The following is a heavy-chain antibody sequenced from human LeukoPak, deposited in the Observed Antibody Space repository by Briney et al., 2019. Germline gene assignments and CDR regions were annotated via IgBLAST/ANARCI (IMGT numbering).Heavy chain of an antibody. CDR3: ARDLVRGVVSI. V-gene: IGHV4-59*01. CDR1: GGSFSSYY. J-gene: IGHJ4*02. CDR2: VYHSGST. D-gene: IGHD3-10*01. Sequence: PSETLSLTCTVSGGSFSSYYCNWIRQSPGKGLEWIGDVYHSGSTNYNPPLKSRVTISLDTFNNQCSLKLTSVTTADTAIYYCARDLVRGVVSIWGQGTLVTVSS.